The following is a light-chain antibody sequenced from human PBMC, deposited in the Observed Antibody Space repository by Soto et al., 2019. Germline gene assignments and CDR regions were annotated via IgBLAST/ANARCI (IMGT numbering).Light chain of an antibody. Sequence: QSALTQPASVSGSPGQSITISCTGTSSDVGGYNYVSWYQQHPGKVPKLMIYDVSSRPSGVSNRFSGSKSGNTASLTISGLQPEDEADYYCSSYTSSNNVVFGGGTKVTVL. J-gene: IGLJ2*01. CDR2: DVS. CDR3: SSYTSSNNVV. V-gene: IGLV2-14*01. CDR1: SSDVGGYNY.